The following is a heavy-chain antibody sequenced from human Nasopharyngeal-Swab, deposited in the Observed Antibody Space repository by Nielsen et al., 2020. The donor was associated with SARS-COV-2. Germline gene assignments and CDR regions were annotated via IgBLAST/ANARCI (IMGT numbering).Heavy chain of an antibody. CDR3: ARDLRKYYYLDV. J-gene: IGHJ6*03. V-gene: IGHV3-30*03. CDR1: GFTFSTYG. Sequence: GGSLRLSCAASGFTFSTYGMHWVRQAPGKGLEWVAVMSNDGKNIYYADSVKGRFTISRDNSKNTLYLQMNSLRADDTAVYYRARDLRKYYYLDVWGKGTTFTVSS. CDR2: MSNDGKNI.